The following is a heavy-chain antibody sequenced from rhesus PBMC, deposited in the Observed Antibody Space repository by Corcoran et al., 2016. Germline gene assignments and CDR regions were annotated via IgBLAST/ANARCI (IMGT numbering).Heavy chain of an antibody. CDR1: GYTFTDYY. J-gene: IGHJ4*01. D-gene: IGHD3-28*01. Sequence: QVQLVQSGAEVKKPGSSVKVSCQASGYTFTDYYMHWVRQAPRPGLEWMGWINPYNGNTKYEQKCQGRVTRTRETSTSTAYMELSSLRSEDTAVYYCASSYDSGDYMRCDYWGQGVLVTVSS. CDR2: INPYNGNT. CDR3: ASSYDSGDYMRCDY. V-gene: IGHV1S2*01.